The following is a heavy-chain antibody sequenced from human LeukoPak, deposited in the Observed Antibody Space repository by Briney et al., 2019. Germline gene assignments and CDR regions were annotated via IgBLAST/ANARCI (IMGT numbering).Heavy chain of an antibody. Sequence: GGSLRLSCAASGSTFSDHYMDWVRQALGKGLEWVGRTRNKAKSYTTECAASVKGRFTISRDDSKNSLYLQMNSLKTEDTAVYYCARDGYSGYGFLDVWGKGTTVTVSS. D-gene: IGHD5-12*01. J-gene: IGHJ6*04. CDR3: ARDGYSGYGFLDV. V-gene: IGHV3-72*01. CDR2: TRNKAKSYTT. CDR1: GSTFSDHY.